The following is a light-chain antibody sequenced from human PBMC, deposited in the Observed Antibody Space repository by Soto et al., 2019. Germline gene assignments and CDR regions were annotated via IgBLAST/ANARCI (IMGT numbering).Light chain of an antibody. J-gene: IGLJ1*01. V-gene: IGLV2-14*01. CDR2: GVS. CDR3: SSYTSSITPYV. CDR1: ITAFGAYNY. Sequence: FVLTRLAPLSGPLDSRIPTSAPGTITAFGAYNYVSWYQQHPGKAPKLLIYGVSSRPSGVSNRFSGSKSGNAAYLTISGLQADDEAEYYCSSYTSSITPYVFGTGTKVTVL.